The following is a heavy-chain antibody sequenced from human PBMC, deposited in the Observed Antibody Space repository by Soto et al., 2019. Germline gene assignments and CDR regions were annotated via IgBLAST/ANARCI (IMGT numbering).Heavy chain of an antibody. CDR3: ARFHTTVTTHYYYYGMDV. Sequence: QVQLVQSGAEVKKPGSSVKVSCKASGGTFSSYAISWVRQAPGQWLEWMGGIIPIFGTANYAQKFEGRVTITADECTSTAYMELSSMRSEDTAVYYCARFHTTVTTHYYYYGMDVWGQGTTVTVSS. V-gene: IGHV1-69*01. J-gene: IGHJ6*02. CDR1: GGTFSSYA. CDR2: IIPIFGTA. D-gene: IGHD4-17*01.